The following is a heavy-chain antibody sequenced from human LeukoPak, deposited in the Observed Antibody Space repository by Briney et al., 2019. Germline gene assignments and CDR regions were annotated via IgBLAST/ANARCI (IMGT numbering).Heavy chain of an antibody. V-gene: IGHV4-59*01. Sequence: SETLSLTCTVSGGSISSYYWSWIRQPPGKGLEWIGYIYYSGSTNYNPSLRSRVTISVDTSKNQFSLKLSSVTAADTAVYYRARERGYGSGSYPDYWGQGTLVTVSS. D-gene: IGHD3-10*01. J-gene: IGHJ4*02. CDR3: ARERGYGSGSYPDY. CDR1: GGSISSYY. CDR2: IYYSGST.